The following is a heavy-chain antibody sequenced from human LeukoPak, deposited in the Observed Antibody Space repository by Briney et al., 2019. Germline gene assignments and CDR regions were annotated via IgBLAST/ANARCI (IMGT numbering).Heavy chain of an antibody. V-gene: IGHV1-2*06. Sequence: ASVKLSCKASGYTFTGYYMHWVRQAPGQGLEWMGRINPNSGGTNYAQKFQGRVTTTTDTSISTAYMELSRLRSDYTAVYYCAREQQLALDYWGQGTLVTVSS. CDR1: GYTFTGYY. J-gene: IGHJ4*02. CDR2: INPNSGGT. D-gene: IGHD6-13*01. CDR3: AREQQLALDY.